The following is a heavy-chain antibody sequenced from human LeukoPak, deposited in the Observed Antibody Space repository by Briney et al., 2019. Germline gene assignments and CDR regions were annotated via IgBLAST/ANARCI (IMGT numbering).Heavy chain of an antibody. CDR3: VIAAADYYYMDV. CDR2: IDPNSGGT. Sequence: AAVKVSCKASGYTFTGYYIHWVRQAPGQGVEGMGWIDPNSGGTNYAQKFQGRVTMTRDTSISTAYMELSRLSSDDAAVYYCVIAAADYYYMDVWGKGPTVTVSS. CDR1: GYTFTGYY. D-gene: IGHD6-13*01. J-gene: IGHJ6*03. V-gene: IGHV1-2*02.